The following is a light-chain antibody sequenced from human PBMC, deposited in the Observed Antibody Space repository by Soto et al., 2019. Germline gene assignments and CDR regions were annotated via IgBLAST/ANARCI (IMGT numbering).Light chain of an antibody. V-gene: IGKV1-33*01. CDR3: QQYDNQLLP. J-gene: IGKJ4*01. Sequence: DIQMTQSPSSLSASVGDRVTITCQASQDISNYLNWYQQKPGKAPKLLIYDASNLETGVPSRFIESESGTDFTLPISSLQPGDIATHYCQQYDNQLLPFGGGTKVEIK. CDR2: DAS. CDR1: QDISNY.